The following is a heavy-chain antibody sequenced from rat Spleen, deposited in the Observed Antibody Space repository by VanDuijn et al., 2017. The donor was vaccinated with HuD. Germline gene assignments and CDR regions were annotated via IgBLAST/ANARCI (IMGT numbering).Heavy chain of an antibody. V-gene: IGHV2-32*01. J-gene: IGHJ2*01. D-gene: IGHD1-2*01. CDR3: ARADISAIYTDGI. CDR1: XFTLSRYH. Sequence: QVQXKESGPGXVKPSQXLSLTXTVXXFTLSRYHVHXVRXPPGKGLEWMGVIWTDGNTAYNSLLKSRLSINRDISKSQVYLEMTSLQTEDTATYYCARADISAIYTDGIWGQGVMVTVSS. CDR2: IWTDGNT.